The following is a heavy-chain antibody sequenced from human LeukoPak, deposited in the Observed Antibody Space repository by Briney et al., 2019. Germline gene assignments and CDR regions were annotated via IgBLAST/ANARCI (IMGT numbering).Heavy chain of an antibody. J-gene: IGHJ3*02. CDR1: GGSISSYY. CDR2: IYYSGST. V-gene: IGHV4-59*01. D-gene: IGHD3-9*01. Sequence: SETLSLTCTVSGGSISSYYWSWIRQPPGKGLEWIGYIYYSGSTNYNPSLKSRVTISVDTSKNQSSLKLSSVTAADTAVYYCARVLRYFDWLLRGSDDAFDIWGQGTMVTVSS. CDR3: ARVLRYFDWLLRGSDDAFDI.